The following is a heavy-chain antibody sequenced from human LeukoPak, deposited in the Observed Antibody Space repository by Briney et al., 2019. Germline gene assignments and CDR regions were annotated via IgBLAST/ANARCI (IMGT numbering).Heavy chain of an antibody. J-gene: IGHJ4*02. D-gene: IGHD3-16*02. CDR3: ARSQYDYIWGNYRNPDY. Sequence: ASVKVSCKASGYTFTRYGITWVRQAPGQGLEWMGWISAYNGNTNYAQKVQGRVTMTTDTSTSTAYMELRSLRSDDTAVYYCARSQYDYIWGNYRNPDYWGQGTLVTVSS. V-gene: IGHV1-18*01. CDR2: ISAYNGNT. CDR1: GYTFTRYG.